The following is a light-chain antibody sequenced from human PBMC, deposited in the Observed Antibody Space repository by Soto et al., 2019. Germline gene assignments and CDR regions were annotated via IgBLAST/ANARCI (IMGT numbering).Light chain of an antibody. V-gene: IGKV3-20*01. J-gene: IGKJ4*01. Sequence: EIVLTQSPGTLSLSPGERAALSCRASQSVNRHSLAWYQQKSGQPPTLPLYDASTTPTGVPYRFSGSVSGTDFALIISRLEPEDFAVYYCQQYGSSFTCGGRTKVVIK. CDR1: QSVNRHS. CDR3: QQYGSSFT. CDR2: DAS.